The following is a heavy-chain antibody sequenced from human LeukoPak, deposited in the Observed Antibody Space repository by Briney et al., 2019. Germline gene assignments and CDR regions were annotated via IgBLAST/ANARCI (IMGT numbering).Heavy chain of an antibody. Sequence: GASVKVSCKASEYTLTNYAIHWVRQAPGQRLEWMGRINVGNGNTDSSQSFHDRVTFTRDTSASTAYMELSSLRSEDTAVYYCARPHFINVDSFDYWGQGTLVTVSS. D-gene: IGHD3-3*02. CDR2: INVGNGNT. V-gene: IGHV1-3*01. CDR3: ARPHFINVDSFDY. J-gene: IGHJ4*02. CDR1: EYTLTNYA.